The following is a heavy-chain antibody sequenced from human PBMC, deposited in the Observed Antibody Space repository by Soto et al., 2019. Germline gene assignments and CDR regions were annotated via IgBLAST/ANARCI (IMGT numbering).Heavy chain of an antibody. V-gene: IGHV3-30*18. J-gene: IGHJ4*02. CDR3: AKSHASSWYVFDY. CDR1: GFTFSIYG. Sequence: QVQLVESGGGVVQPGRSLRLYCAASGFTFSIYGMHWVRQAPGKGLEWVALMSYDGRSKYYADSVKGRFTISRDNSRNTLFLQMNSLRGEDTAVYYCAKSHASSWYVFDYWGQGTLVTVSS. D-gene: IGHD6-13*01. CDR2: MSYDGRSK.